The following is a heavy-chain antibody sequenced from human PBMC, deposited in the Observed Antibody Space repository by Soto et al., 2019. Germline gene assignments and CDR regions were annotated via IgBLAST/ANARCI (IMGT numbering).Heavy chain of an antibody. CDR3: ARDPQGIAAAGTGYFDY. V-gene: IGHV3-21*01. CDR1: GFTFSSYS. Sequence: PGGSLRLSCAASGFTFSSYSMNWVRQAPGKGLEWVSSISSSSSYIYYADSVKGRFTISRDNAKNSLYLQMNSLGAEDTAVYYCARDPQGIAAAGTGYFDYWGQGTLVTVSS. D-gene: IGHD6-13*01. CDR2: ISSSSSYI. J-gene: IGHJ4*02.